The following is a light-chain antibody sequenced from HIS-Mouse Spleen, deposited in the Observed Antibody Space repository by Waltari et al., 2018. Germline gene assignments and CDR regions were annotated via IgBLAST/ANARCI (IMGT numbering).Light chain of an antibody. CDR2: EGS. CDR1: SSAVGISNL. V-gene: IGLV2-23*03. J-gene: IGLJ2*01. Sequence: QSALTQPASVSGSPGQSITISCTGTSSAVGISNLLSWYQQHPGKAPKLMIYEGSKRPSGVSNRFSGSKSGNTASLTISGLQAEDEADYYCCSYAGSSTFEVFGGGTKLTVL. CDR3: CSYAGSSTFEV.